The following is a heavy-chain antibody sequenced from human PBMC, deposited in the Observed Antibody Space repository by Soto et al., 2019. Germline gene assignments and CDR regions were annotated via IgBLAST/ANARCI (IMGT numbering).Heavy chain of an antibody. CDR1: GASVSSGDHY. Sequence: QVQLQESGPGLVKPSQTLSLTCTVSGASVSSGDHYWSWLRQPPGKGLESIAYVQFGATTYYNPSLTSRVTISVDTSKNQFSLNLISVTAADTAVYYCARGRGYGYGIDYWGQGNLVTVSS. V-gene: IGHV4-30-4*01. D-gene: IGHD5-18*01. CDR2: VQFGATT. J-gene: IGHJ4*02. CDR3: ARGRGYGYGIDY.